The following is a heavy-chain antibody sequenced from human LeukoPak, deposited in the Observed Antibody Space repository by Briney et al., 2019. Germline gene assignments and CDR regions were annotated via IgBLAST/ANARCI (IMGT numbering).Heavy chain of an antibody. CDR3: ATDTAMVLKTDY. Sequence: ASVKVSCKASGYTFTSYYMHWVRQAPGQGLEWMGIINPSGGSTSYAQKFQGRVTMTRDMSTSTVYMELSSLRSEDTAVYYCATDTAMVLKTDYWGQGTLDTVSS. J-gene: IGHJ4*02. CDR2: INPSGGST. D-gene: IGHD5-18*01. CDR1: GYTFTSYY. V-gene: IGHV1-46*01.